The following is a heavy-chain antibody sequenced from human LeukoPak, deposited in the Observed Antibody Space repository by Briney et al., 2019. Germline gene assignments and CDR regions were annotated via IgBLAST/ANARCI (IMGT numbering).Heavy chain of an antibody. CDR3: TRYSNNHYYHSNIPDY. J-gene: IGHJ4*02. CDR2: IRSKAYGGTT. V-gene: IGHV3-49*04. D-gene: IGHD3-22*01. CDR1: GFTFSSYW. Sequence: PGGSLRLSCAASGFTFSSYWMSWVRQAPGKGLEWVGFIRSKAYGGTTEYAASVKGRFTISRDDSKSIAYLQMNSLKTEDTAVYYCTRYSNNHYYHSNIPDYWGQGTLVTVSS.